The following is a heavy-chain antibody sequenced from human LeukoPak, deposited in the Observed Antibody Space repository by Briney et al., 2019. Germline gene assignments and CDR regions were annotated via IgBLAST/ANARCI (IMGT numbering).Heavy chain of an antibody. D-gene: IGHD3-10*01. CDR2: IYHSGST. CDR1: GYSISSGYY. V-gene: IGHV4-38-2*02. J-gene: IGHJ5*02. Sequence: PSETLSLTCTVSGYSISSGYYWGWIRQPPGKGLEWIGSIYHSGSTYYNPSLKSRVTISVDTSKNQFSLKLSSVTAADTAVYYCARDRWFGEYPGRFDPWGQGTLVTVSS. CDR3: ARDRWFGEYPGRFDP.